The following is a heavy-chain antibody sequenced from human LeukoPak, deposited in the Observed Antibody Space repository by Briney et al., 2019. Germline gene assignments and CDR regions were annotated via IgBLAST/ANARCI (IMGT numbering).Heavy chain of an antibody. J-gene: IGHJ4*02. CDR1: GFTFSNFC. CDR2: IRYKGDNQ. V-gene: IGHV3-30*02. D-gene: IGHD2-2*02. Sequence: PGGSLRLSCAPSGFTFSNFCLHWCREPPGKRLGGGAFIRYKGDNQYYADSVKGRFTISRDNSKNTLYLQMNSLRAEDTAVYYCARDGPVYTYGSFPTPFDYWGQGTLVTVSS. CDR3: ARDGPVYTYGSFPTPFDY.